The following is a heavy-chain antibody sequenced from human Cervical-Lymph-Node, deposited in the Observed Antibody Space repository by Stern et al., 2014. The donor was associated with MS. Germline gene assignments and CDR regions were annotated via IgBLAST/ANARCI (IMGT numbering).Heavy chain of an antibody. Sequence: QVQLGQSGSEVRKPGASVTVSCTTSGYTFTTYGLSWVRQVPGQGPEWMGWISTFRGKTDYARSLQDRVTMTTNTSTSTVYLEVRSLTSEDTAVYYCARVFGDFDYWGQGTLVTVSS. CDR3: ARVFGDFDY. CDR2: ISTFRGKT. J-gene: IGHJ4*02. V-gene: IGHV1-18*01. CDR1: GYTFTTYG. D-gene: IGHD3-10*02.